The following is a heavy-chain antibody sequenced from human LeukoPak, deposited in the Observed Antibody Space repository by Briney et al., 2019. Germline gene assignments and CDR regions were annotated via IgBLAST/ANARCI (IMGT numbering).Heavy chain of an antibody. CDR2: IYPGDSDT. Sequence: GDSLKISCKGSGYIFTTNWIGWVRQMPGKGLEWMGIIYPGDSDTKYSPSFQGQVTISADKSISTAYLQWSSLKASDTAMYYCARTITMVRGVIIYPNYFDYWGQGTLVTVSS. J-gene: IGHJ4*02. CDR3: ARTITMVRGVIIYPNYFDY. D-gene: IGHD3-10*01. CDR1: GYIFTTNW. V-gene: IGHV5-51*01.